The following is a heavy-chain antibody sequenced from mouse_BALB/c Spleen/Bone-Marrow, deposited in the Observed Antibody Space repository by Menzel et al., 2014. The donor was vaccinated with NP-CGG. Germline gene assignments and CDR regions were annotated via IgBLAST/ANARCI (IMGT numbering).Heavy chain of an antibody. CDR1: GYTFTSYY. J-gene: IGHJ4*01. V-gene: IGHV1S16*01. CDR2: INPSNGGT. CDR3: TRGRRDAMDY. Sequence: GAELVKPGASVKLSCKASGYTFTSYYMYWVKQRPGQGLEWIGEINPSNGGTNFNEKFKSKATLTVDKSSSTAYMQLSSLTSEDSAVYYCTRGRRDAMDYWGQGTSVTVSS.